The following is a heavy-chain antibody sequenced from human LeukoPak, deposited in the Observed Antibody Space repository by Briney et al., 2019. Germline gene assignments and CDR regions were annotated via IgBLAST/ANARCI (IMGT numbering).Heavy chain of an antibody. D-gene: IGHD2-2*01. J-gene: IGHJ4*02. V-gene: IGHV1-18*01. Sequence: ASVKVSCKASGYTFTSYGISWVRQAPGQGLEWMGWISAYNGNTNYAQKFQGRVTMTEDTSTDTAYMELSSLRSEDTAVYYCATRLSKGVVVVPTAIWGDYFDYWGQGTLVTVSS. CDR1: GYTFTSYG. CDR2: ISAYNGNT. CDR3: ATRLSKGVVVVPTAIWGDYFDY.